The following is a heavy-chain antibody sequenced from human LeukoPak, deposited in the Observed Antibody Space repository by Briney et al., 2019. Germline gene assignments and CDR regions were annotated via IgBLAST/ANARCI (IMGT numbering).Heavy chain of an antibody. CDR3: AKDRLRYCSSTSCYVAFDY. CDR2: IGSGSNYM. CDR1: GFTFSTYS. V-gene: IGHV3-21*06. Sequence: PGGSLRLSCAASGFTFSTYSMNWVRQAPGKGLQWVSSIGSGSNYMYYADSVKGRFTISRDNAKNSLFLQMNSLRAEDTAVYYCAKDRLRYCSSTSCYVAFDYWGQGTLVTVSS. J-gene: IGHJ4*02. D-gene: IGHD2-2*01.